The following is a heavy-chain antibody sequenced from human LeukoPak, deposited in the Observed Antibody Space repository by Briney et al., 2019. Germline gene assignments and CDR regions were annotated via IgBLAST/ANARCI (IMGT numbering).Heavy chain of an antibody. J-gene: IGHJ5*02. CDR2: ITDST. D-gene: IGHD2-15*01. CDR3: ARYCSGGRCYSGLDP. CDR1: GFTFSSYA. Sequence: GGSLRLSCAASGFTFSSYAMTWVRQAPGKGLEWVSAITDSTYFADSVKGRFTISRDSSKNRMYLRMNSLRVEDTAVYYCARYCSGGRCYSGLDPWGQGALVTVSS. V-gene: IGHV3-23*01.